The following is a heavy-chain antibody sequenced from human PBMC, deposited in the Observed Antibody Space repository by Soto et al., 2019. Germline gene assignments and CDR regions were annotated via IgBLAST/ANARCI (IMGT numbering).Heavy chain of an antibody. Sequence: SVKVSCKASGGTFSSYAISWVRQAPGQGLEWMGGIIPIFGTANYAQKFQGRVTITADESTSTAYMELSSLRSEDTAVYYCARDPPCSGGSCYRDNYYYYGMDVWGQGTTVTVSS. D-gene: IGHD2-15*01. CDR1: GGTFSSYA. J-gene: IGHJ6*02. CDR2: IIPIFGTA. V-gene: IGHV1-69*13. CDR3: ARDPPCSGGSCYRDNYYYYGMDV.